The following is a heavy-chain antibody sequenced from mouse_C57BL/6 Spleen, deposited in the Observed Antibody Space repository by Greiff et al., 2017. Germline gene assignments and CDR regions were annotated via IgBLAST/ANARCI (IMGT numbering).Heavy chain of an antibody. J-gene: IGHJ3*01. CDR3: ANDGYPLAY. CDR2: INPSNGGT. V-gene: IGHV1-22*01. Sequence: VQLQQSGPELVKPGASVKMSCKASGYTFTDYNMRWVKQSPGKSLEWIGYINPSNGGTSYNQKFKGKATLTVNKSSSTAYLELRSLTSEESAVYYCANDGYPLAYWGQGTLVTVSA. CDR1: GYTFTDYN. D-gene: IGHD2-3*01.